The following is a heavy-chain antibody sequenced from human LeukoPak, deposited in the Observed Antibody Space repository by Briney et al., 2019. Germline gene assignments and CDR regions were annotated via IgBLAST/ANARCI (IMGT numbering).Heavy chain of an antibody. D-gene: IGHD5-12*01. Sequence: PGGSLRLSCAASGFTFSPYYMHWVRQAPGKGLVWVSRIDNVGSVTSYADSVRGRFTISRDNAKDTLYLQMSNLRDEDTAVYCAREFIEARQDPFDVRGQGTMVTVPS. CDR1: GFTFSPYY. CDR3: AREFIEARQDPFDV. CDR2: IDNVGSVT. V-gene: IGHV3-74*01. J-gene: IGHJ3*01.